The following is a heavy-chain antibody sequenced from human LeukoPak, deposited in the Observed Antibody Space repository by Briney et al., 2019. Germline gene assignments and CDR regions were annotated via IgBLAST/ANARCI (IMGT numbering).Heavy chain of an antibody. V-gene: IGHV4-59*08. CDR3: ARHDGVVVLHGGLDY. Sequence: PSETLSLTCTVSGGSISSYYWSWIRQPPGKGLEWIGYIYYSGSTNYNPSLKSRVTISVDTSKNQFSLKLSSLTAADAGVYYCARHDGVVVLHGGLDYWGQGTLVTVSS. D-gene: IGHD3-22*01. J-gene: IGHJ4*02. CDR2: IYYSGST. CDR1: GGSISSYY.